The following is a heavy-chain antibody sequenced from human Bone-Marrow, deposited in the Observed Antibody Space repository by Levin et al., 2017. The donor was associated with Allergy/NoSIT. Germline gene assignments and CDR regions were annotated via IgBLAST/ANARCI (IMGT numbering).Heavy chain of an antibody. V-gene: IGHV4-31*11. CDR2: MYYTGSL. D-gene: IGHD6-6*01. CDR3: ARDGHRFTGSSMDV. Sequence: SQTLSLTCAVSGGSISSSGYYWSWIRQLPGKGLEWIGYMYYTGSLYYNPSLQSRATISMDTSKNQFSLRLSSVTAADTAVYYRARDGHRFTGSSMDVWGQGTTVTVSS. J-gene: IGHJ6*02. CDR1: GGSISSSGYY.